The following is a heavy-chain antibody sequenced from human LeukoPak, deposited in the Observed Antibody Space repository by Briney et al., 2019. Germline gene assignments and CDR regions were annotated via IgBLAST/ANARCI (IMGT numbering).Heavy chain of an antibody. CDR1: GFTYSSYE. D-gene: IGHD4-11*01. V-gene: IGHV3-48*03. CDR3: ARNYSDYRLTWWFDP. Sequence: GGSLRLSCAASGFTYSSYEMNWVRQAPGKGLEWVSYISSSGSTIYYADSVKGRFTISRDNSKDMLYLQMNSLRAEDTAVYYCARNYSDYRLTWWFDPWGQGTLVTVSA. J-gene: IGHJ5*02. CDR2: ISSSGSTI.